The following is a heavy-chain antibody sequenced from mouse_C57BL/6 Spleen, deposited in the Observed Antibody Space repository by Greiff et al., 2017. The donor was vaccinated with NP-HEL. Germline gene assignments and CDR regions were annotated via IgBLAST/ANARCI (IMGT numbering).Heavy chain of an antibody. J-gene: IGHJ1*03. CDR3: TRKDGYYGYFDV. V-gene: IGHV1-15*01. CDR1: GYTFTDYE. CDR2: IDPETGGT. D-gene: IGHD2-3*01. Sequence: QVQLQQSGAELVRPGASVTLSCKASGYTFTDYEMHWVKQTPVHGLEWIGAIDPETGGTAYNQKFKGKAILTADKSSSTAYMELRSLTSEDSAVYYCTRKDGYYGYFDVWGTGTTVTVSS.